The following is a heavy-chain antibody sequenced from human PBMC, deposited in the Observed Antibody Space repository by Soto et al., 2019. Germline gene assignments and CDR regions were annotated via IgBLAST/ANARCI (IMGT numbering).Heavy chain of an antibody. CDR3: ARGQTTVTTLDY. Sequence: QLQLQESGSELVKPSQTLSLTCAVSGGSISSGGYSWYWIRQPPGKGLEWIGYIYHSGSTYYNPSLKSRVTISVDRSKNQFSMKLSSVTAADTAVYYCARGQTTVTTLDYWGRGTLVTVSS. J-gene: IGHJ4*02. D-gene: IGHD4-17*01. CDR1: GGSISSGGYS. CDR2: IYHSGST. V-gene: IGHV4-30-2*01.